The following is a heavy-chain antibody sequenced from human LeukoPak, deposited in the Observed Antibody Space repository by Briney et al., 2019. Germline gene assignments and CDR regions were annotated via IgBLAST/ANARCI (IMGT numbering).Heavy chain of an antibody. Sequence: PSETLSLTCTVSGGSISSGDYYWSWIRQPPGKGLEWIGYIYCSGSTYYNPSLKSRVTISVDTSKNQFSLKLSSVTAADTAVYYCASPKNDYGDPYYFDYWGQGTLVTVSS. V-gene: IGHV4-30-4*01. CDR2: IYCSGST. CDR3: ASPKNDYGDPYYFDY. D-gene: IGHD4-17*01. J-gene: IGHJ4*02. CDR1: GGSISSGDYY.